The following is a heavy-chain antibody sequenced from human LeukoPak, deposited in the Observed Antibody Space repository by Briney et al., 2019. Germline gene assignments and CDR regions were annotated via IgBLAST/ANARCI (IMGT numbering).Heavy chain of an antibody. CDR3: ARDGGSGSYRFDY. V-gene: IGHV1-69*04. CDR2: IIPTFGIA. CDR1: GGTFSSYA. Sequence: GASVKVSCKASGGTFSSYAISWVRQAPGQGLEWMGRIIPTFGIANYAQKFQGRVTITADKSTGTAYMELSSLRSEDTAVYYCARDGGSGSYRFDYWGQGTLVTVSS. D-gene: IGHD3-10*01. J-gene: IGHJ4*02.